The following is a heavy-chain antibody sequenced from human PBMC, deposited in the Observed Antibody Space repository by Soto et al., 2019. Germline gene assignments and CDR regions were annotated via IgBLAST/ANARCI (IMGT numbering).Heavy chain of an antibody. D-gene: IGHD6-6*01. CDR2: MYYSGST. V-gene: IGHV4-59*01. CDR3: ARLGGVAARTFDY. Sequence: ETLSLTCTVSGGSINDFYWSWIRQPPGKGLEWIGYMYYSGSTDYNPSLRSRVTISVDPSKTQFSLNLRSVSTADTAVYYCARLGGVAARTFDYWGQGTLVTVSS. J-gene: IGHJ4*02. CDR1: GGSINDFY.